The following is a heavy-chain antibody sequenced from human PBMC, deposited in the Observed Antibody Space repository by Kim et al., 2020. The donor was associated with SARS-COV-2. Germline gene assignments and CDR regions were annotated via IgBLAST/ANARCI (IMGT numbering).Heavy chain of an antibody. J-gene: IGHJ2*01. CDR1: GYSFTTYP. CDR2: INTNTGNP. Sequence: ASVKVSCKASGYSFTTYPMNWVRQAPGQGLEWMGWINTNTGNPTYAQGFTGHFVFSLDTSVSTAYLQISSLKSEDTAVYYCARDWYFDLWGRGTLVTVSS. V-gene: IGHV7-4-1*02. CDR3: ARDWYFDL.